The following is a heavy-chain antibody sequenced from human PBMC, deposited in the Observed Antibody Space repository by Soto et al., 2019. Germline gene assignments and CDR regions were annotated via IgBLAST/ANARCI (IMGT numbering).Heavy chain of an antibody. CDR3: AKDLRGGSPGY. Sequence: QVQLVESGGGVVQPGRSLRLSCAASGFTFSSYGMYWVRQAPGKGLEWVAVISYDGSNKYYADSVKGRFTISRDNSKNTLYLQMDSLRAEDTAVYYCAKDLRGGSPGYWGQGTLVTVSS. D-gene: IGHD1-26*01. CDR1: GFTFSSYG. CDR2: ISYDGSNK. V-gene: IGHV3-30*18. J-gene: IGHJ4*02.